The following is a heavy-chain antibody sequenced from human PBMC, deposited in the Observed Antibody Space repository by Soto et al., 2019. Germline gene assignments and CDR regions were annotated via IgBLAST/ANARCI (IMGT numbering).Heavy chain of an antibody. CDR2: INQDGSEK. Sequence: GGSLRLSCAASGFTFSTYWMDWFRQTPGKGLERVANINQDGSEKNYVDSVKGRFTIYRDNAKNSLYLQMSSLTAEDSALYYCSRSLNSWGQGTLVTVSS. CDR3: SRSLNS. V-gene: IGHV3-7*01. J-gene: IGHJ4*02. CDR1: GFTFSTYW.